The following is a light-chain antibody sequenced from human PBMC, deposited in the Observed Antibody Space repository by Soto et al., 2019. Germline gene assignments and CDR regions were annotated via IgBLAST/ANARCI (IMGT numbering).Light chain of an antibody. CDR3: SSYTSSNSVV. V-gene: IGLV2-14*01. J-gene: IGLJ2*01. CDR1: SSDVGGYNY. CDR2: DVS. Sequence: QSALTQPASVSGSPGQSITISCTGTSSDVGGYNYVSWYQQHPGKAPKLMIYDVSNRPSGVSNRFSGSESGNTASLTISGLQAEDEADYYCSSYTSSNSVVFGGGTKVTVL.